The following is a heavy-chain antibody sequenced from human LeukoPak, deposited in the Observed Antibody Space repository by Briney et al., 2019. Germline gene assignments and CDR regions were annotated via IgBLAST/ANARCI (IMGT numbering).Heavy chain of an antibody. Sequence: SETLSLTCAVSGGSISSSNWWSWVRQPPGKGLEWIGEIYHSGSTNYNPSLKSRVTISVDKSKNQFSLKLSSVTAADTAVYYCARVAHSSGFHHFDYWGQGTLVTVSS. D-gene: IGHD6-19*01. CDR3: ARVAHSSGFHHFDY. V-gene: IGHV4-4*02. J-gene: IGHJ4*02. CDR1: GGSISSSNW. CDR2: IYHSGST.